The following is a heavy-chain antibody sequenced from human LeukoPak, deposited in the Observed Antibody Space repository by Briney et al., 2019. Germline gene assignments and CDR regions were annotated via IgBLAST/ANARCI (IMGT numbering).Heavy chain of an antibody. J-gene: IGHJ4*02. CDR3: ARGGLHYDILTGYYN. CDR1: GFTFSSYS. V-gene: IGHV3-21*01. Sequence: GGSLRLSCAASGFTFSSYSMNWVRQAPGKGLEWVSSISNSSSYIYYADSVKGRFTISRDNAKNSLYLQMNSLRAEDTAVYYCARGGLHYDILTGYYNWGQGTLVTVSS. CDR2: ISNSSSYI. D-gene: IGHD3-9*01.